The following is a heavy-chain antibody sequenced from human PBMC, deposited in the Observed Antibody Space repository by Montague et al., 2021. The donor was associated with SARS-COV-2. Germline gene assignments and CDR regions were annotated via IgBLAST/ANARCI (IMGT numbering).Heavy chain of an antibody. CDR1: GGSISSSCYY. D-gene: IGHD3-22*01. J-gene: IGHJ3*02. CDR3: ATFPTSYYYDSKATPATPDAFDI. CDR2: IYYSGST. V-gene: IGHV4-39*01. Sequence: SETLSLTCTVSGGSISSSCYYWGWIRQPPGKGRKGNGSIYYSGSTNSNPSLRGTVTIAADKTKNQLSLKLISVTAADTAVYYCATFPTSYYYDSKATPATPDAFDIWGQGTMVTVSS.